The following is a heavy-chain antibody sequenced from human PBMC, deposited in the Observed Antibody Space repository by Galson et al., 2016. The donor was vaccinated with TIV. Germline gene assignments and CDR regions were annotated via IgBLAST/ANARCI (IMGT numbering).Heavy chain of an antibody. CDR3: ARLGVRELWNY. V-gene: IGHV3-23*01. Sequence: SLRLSCAAFGFTFSNYSMTWVRQAPGKGLEWVSTIPYSGGSTTYYADSVKGRFTISRDNSKNTLYLEMNSLRVEDTAVYFCARLGVRELWNYWGQGTLVAVSS. D-gene: IGHD3-16*01. CDR2: IPYSGGSTT. J-gene: IGHJ4*02. CDR1: GFTFSNYS.